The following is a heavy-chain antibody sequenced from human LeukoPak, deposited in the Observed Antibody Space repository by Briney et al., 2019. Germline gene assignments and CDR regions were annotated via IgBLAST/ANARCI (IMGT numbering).Heavy chain of an antibody. Sequence: GASVKVSCKASGYTFTSYGISWVRQAPGQGLEWMGWISAYNGNTNYAQKLQGRVTMTTDTSTSTAYMELRSLRSDDTAVYYCAXXKDXIWGSSPKFDYWGQGTLVTVSS. V-gene: IGHV1-18*01. J-gene: IGHJ4*02. CDR2: ISAYNGNT. D-gene: IGHD3-16*01. CDR3: AXXKDXIWGSSPKFDY. CDR1: GYTFTSYG.